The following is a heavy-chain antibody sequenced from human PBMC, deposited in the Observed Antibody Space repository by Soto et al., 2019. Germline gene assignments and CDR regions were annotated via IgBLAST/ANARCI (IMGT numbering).Heavy chain of an antibody. Sequence: QVQLQESGPGLVKPSETLSLTCTVSGGSISSYYWSWIRQPPGKGLEWIGYIYYSGSTNYNPSLKSRVTISVDTSKNQFSLKLSSVTAADTAVYYCARQGHTISSGYYYYYGMDVWGQGTTVTVSS. CDR1: GGSISSYY. CDR2: IYYSGST. CDR3: ARQGHTISSGYYYYYGMDV. J-gene: IGHJ6*02. D-gene: IGHD3-22*01. V-gene: IGHV4-59*08.